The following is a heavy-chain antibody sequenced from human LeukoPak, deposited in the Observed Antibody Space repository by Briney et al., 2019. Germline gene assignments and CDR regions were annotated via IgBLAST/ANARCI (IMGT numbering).Heavy chain of an antibody. V-gene: IGHV5-51*01. Sequence: GESLKISCKGSGYSFSNYWIGWVRQMPGKGLEWMGIIYPGESETRYSPSVQGQVTISADKSITTAYLQWSSLKASDTAMYYCAKLGAYSSSWYGFFDYWGQGTWSPSPQ. D-gene: IGHD6-13*01. J-gene: IGHJ4*02. CDR3: AKLGAYSSSWYGFFDY. CDR1: GYSFSNYW. CDR2: IYPGESET.